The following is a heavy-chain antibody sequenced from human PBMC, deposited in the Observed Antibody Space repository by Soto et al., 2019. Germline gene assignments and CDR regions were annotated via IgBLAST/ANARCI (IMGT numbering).Heavy chain of an antibody. J-gene: IGHJ6*02. CDR3: ARIHFGDEPSYYYYGMDV. D-gene: IGHD4-17*01. CDR2: IYYTGST. V-gene: IGHV4-30-4*01. Sequence: QVQLQESGPGVVKPSQTLSLTCTVSGGSFSSGDYYWSWVRQPPGKGLEWIGYIYYTGSTFNNPSLTSRVTISIDTSKTPFSLKLSSVTAADTAVYYCARIHFGDEPSYYYYGMDVWGQGTTVTVSS. CDR1: GGSFSSGDYY.